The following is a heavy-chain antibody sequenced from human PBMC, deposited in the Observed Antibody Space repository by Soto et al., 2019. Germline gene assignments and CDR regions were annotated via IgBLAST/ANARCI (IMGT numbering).Heavy chain of an antibody. V-gene: IGHV1-18*01. CDR1: GYTFANFG. CDR3: ARDRDCGSGGNCYPEWYFDL. Sequence: QVQLVQSGAEVKKPGASVKVSCKASGYTFANFGITWVRQAPGQGLEWMGWISVYNGNTNYAQKLQGRVTMTTDTSTSTAYMERRSLRSDDTAVYYCARDRDCGSGGNCYPEWYFDLWGRGTLVTVSS. J-gene: IGHJ2*01. CDR2: ISVYNGNT. D-gene: IGHD2-15*01.